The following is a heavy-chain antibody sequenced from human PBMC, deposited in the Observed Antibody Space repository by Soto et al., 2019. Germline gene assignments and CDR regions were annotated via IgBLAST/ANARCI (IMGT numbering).Heavy chain of an antibody. CDR1: GDSVSSNSAA. J-gene: IGHJ4*02. D-gene: IGHD3-9*01. Sequence: SQTLSLTCAISGDSVSSNSAAWNWIRQSPSRGLEWLGRTYYRSKWYNDYAVSAKSRITINPDTSKNQFSLQLNSVTPEDTAVYYCARGPLRYFDWLLTYYFDYWGQGTLVTVSS. CDR3: ARGPLRYFDWLLTYYFDY. V-gene: IGHV6-1*01. CDR2: TYYRSKWYN.